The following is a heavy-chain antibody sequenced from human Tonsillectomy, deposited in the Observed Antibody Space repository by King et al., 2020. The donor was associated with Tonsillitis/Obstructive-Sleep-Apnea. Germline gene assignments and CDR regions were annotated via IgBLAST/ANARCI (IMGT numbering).Heavy chain of an antibody. V-gene: IGHV3-23*04. J-gene: IGHJ6*03. D-gene: IGHD3-16*01. CDR1: GFTFSSYA. Sequence: VQLVESGGGLVQPGGSLRLSCAASGFTFSSYAMSWVRQAPGKGLEWVSAISGSGGSTYYADSVKGRFTISRDNSKNTLYLQMNSLRAEDTAVYYCAKDKRAYDYIWGSWGLEDYYYYMDVWGKGTTVTVSS. CDR2: ISGSGGST. CDR3: AKDKRAYDYIWGSWGLEDYYYYMDV.